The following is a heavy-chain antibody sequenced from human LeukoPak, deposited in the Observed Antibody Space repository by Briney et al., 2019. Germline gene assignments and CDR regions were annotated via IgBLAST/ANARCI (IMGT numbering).Heavy chain of an antibody. J-gene: IGHJ4*02. CDR2: IYYSGST. V-gene: IGHV4-30-4*08. Sequence: SETLSLTXTVSGGSISSGDYYWSWIRQPPGKGLEWIGYIYYSGSTYYNPSLKSRVTISVDTSKNQFSLKLSSVTAADTAVYYCASVVGATTEYYFDYWGQGTLVTVSS. D-gene: IGHD1-26*01. CDR3: ASVVGATTEYYFDY. CDR1: GGSISSGDYY.